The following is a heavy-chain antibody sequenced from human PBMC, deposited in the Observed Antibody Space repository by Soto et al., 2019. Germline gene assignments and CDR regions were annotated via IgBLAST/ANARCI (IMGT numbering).Heavy chain of an antibody. D-gene: IGHD1-26*01. Sequence: PSETLSLTCTVSAGSISSYYWSWIRQPAGKGLEWIGRIYTSGSTNYKPSLKSRVTMSVDTSKNQFSLKLSSVTAADTAVYYCAREFKFQRWELLRYFDYWGQGNLVTVSS. V-gene: IGHV4-4*07. CDR3: AREFKFQRWELLRYFDY. CDR1: AGSISSYY. J-gene: IGHJ4*02. CDR2: IYTSGST.